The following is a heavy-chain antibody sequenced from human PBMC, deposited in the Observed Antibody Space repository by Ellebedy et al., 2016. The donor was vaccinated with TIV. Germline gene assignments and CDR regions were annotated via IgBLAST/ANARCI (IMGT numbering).Heavy chain of an antibody. D-gene: IGHD6-25*01. CDR3: ATSAAIDAFDI. V-gene: IGHV4-39*02. CDR2: LYYSGST. CDR1: GGSVIRSGYY. Sequence: SETLSLXXSVSGGSVIRSGYYCTWIRQPPGKGLEWIGSLYYSGSTWYNPSLKSRVTISVDTSKNLFSLRLRSVAAADTAVYYCATSAAIDAFDIWGQGTMVTVSS. J-gene: IGHJ3*02.